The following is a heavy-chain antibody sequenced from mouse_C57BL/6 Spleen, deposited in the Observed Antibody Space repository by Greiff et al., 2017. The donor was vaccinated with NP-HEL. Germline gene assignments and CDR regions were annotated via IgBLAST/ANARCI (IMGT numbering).Heavy chain of an antibody. V-gene: IGHV1-52*01. CDR2: IDPSDSDT. CDR1: GYTFTSYW. J-gene: IGHJ4*01. Sequence: QVQLKQPGAELVRPGSSVKLSCKASGYTFTSYWMHWVKQRPIQGLEWIGNIDPSDSDTHYNQKFKDKATLTVDKSSSTAYMQLSSLTSEDSAVDYCARHYDYLYAMDYWGQGTSVTVSS. D-gene: IGHD2-4*01. CDR3: ARHYDYLYAMDY.